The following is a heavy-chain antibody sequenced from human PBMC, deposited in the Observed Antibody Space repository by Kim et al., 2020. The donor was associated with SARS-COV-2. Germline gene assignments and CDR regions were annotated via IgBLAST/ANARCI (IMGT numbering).Heavy chain of an antibody. Sequence: SETLSLTCTVSGGSISSYYWSWIRQPPGKGLEWIGYIYYSGSTNYNPSLKSRVTISVDTSKNQFSLKLSSVTAADTAVYYCARDHVPGFGDYAHYYYGMDVWGQGTTVTVSS. V-gene: IGHV4-59*01. CDR2: IYYSGST. D-gene: IGHD4-17*01. J-gene: IGHJ6*02. CDR1: GGSISSYY. CDR3: ARDHVPGFGDYAHYYYGMDV.